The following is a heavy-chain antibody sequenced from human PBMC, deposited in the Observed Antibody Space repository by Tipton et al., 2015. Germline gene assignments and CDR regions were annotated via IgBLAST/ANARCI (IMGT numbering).Heavy chain of an antibody. Sequence: TLSLTCAVYGGSFSGYYWDWIRQPPGKGLEWIGNIYYSGSTYYNPSLNSRVTISIDTSRNQFSLKLSSGTAADTAVYYCARDFTPYHYHAMAVRGQGTLVIVSS. CDR3: ARDFTPYHYHAMAV. J-gene: IGHJ4*02. V-gene: IGHV4-34*01. CDR1: GGSFSGYY. CDR2: IYYSGST. D-gene: IGHD5-12*01.